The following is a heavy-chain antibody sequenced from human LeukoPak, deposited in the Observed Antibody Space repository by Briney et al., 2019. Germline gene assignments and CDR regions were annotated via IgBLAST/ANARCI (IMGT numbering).Heavy chain of an antibody. V-gene: IGHV3-21*01. CDR2: ISTSSRYV. CDR3: ASGGSRSSRSFY. D-gene: IGHD6-13*01. CDR1: GFIFSDYT. Sequence: PGGSLRLSCSASGFIFSDYTLNWVRQAPGTGLEWVSSISTSSRYVYYADSVRGRFSISRDNAKNSLYLQMDSLRVDDTAVYYCASGGSRSSRSFYWGKGVQVTVSS. J-gene: IGHJ4*02.